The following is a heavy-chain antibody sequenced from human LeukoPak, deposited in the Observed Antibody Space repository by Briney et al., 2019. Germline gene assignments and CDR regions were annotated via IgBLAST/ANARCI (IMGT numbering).Heavy chain of an antibody. CDR2: IRSKAYGGTT. Sequence: GGSLRLSCTASGFTFGDYAMSWVRQAPGKGLEWVGFIRSKAYGGTTEYAASVKGRFTISRDDSKSIAYLQMNSLKTEDTAVYYCTRPDYVWGTILPFWYWGQGTLVTVSS. CDR3: TRPDYVWGTILPFWY. J-gene: IGHJ4*02. CDR1: GFTFGDYA. V-gene: IGHV3-49*04. D-gene: IGHD3-16*01.